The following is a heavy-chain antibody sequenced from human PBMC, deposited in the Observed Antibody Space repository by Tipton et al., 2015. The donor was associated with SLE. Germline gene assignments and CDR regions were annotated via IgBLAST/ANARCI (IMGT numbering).Heavy chain of an antibody. Sequence: GSLRLSCAASGFTFRNYGMHWVRQAPGKGLEWVTYIWYDGSNKNYADSVKGRFTISRDNSKNSLYLEMSSLGPEDTAIYYCARDQMTDGHKYFDSWGQGTLVTVSS. CDR2: IWYDGSNK. V-gene: IGHV3-30*02. J-gene: IGHJ4*02. CDR3: ARDQMTDGHKYFDS. CDR1: GFTFRNYG. D-gene: IGHD5-24*01.